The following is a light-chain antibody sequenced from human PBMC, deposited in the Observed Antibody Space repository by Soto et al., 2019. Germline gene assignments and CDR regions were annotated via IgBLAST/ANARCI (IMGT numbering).Light chain of an antibody. V-gene: IGKV3-20*01. CDR2: GAS. J-gene: IGKJ1*01. CDR3: QQYVSSVT. CDR1: QSVDSSF. Sequence: DIVLTQSPGSLSLSPGERATLSCRASQSVDSSFFAWYQQKPGQAPRLLIYGASKRATGTPYRFSGSGSGTDFTLTITRLEPEDFAVYYFQQYVSSVTFGQGTKVEIK.